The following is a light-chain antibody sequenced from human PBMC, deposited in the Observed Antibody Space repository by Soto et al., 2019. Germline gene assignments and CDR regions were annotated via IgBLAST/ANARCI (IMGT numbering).Light chain of an antibody. CDR3: QQYNKWPP. J-gene: IGKJ1*01. CDR2: GAS. CDR1: QSVSSN. Sequence: EIVMTQSPATLSVSPGARAPLSCRARQSVSSNLAWYQQKPGQAPRLLIYGASTRATGIPARFSGSGSGTEFTLTISSLQSEDFAVYYCQQYNKWPPFGQGTKVDNK. V-gene: IGKV3-15*01.